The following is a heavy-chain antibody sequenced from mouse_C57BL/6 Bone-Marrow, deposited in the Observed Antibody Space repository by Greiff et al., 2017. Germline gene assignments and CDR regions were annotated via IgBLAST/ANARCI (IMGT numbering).Heavy chain of an antibody. CDR2: ISDGGSYT. CDR3: ARDRELGRRYFDV. J-gene: IGHJ1*03. D-gene: IGHD4-1*01. V-gene: IGHV5-4*01. CDR1: GFTFSSYA. Sequence: DVMLVESGGGLVKPGGSLKLSCAASGFTFSSYAMSWVRQTPEKRLEWVATISDGGSYTYYPDNVKGRFTISRDNAKNNLYLQMSHLKSEDTAMYYCARDRELGRRYFDVWGTGTTVTVSS.